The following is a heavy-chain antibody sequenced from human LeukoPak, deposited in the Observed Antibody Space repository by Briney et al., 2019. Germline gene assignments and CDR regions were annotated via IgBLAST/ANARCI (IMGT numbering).Heavy chain of an antibody. CDR3: ARDAYYDSSGYYY. D-gene: IGHD3-22*01. J-gene: IGHJ4*02. V-gene: IGHV3-48*03. Sequence: PGGSLRLSCAASGFIFSSYEMNWVRQAPGKGLEWVSYISSSGSTIYYADSVKGRFTISRDNAKNSLYLQMNSLRAEDTAVYYCARDAYYDSSGYYYWGQGTLVTVSS. CDR1: GFIFSSYE. CDR2: ISSSGSTI.